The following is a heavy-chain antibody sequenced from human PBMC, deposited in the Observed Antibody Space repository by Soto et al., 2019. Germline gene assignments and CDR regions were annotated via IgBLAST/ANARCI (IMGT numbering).Heavy chain of an antibody. CDR2: IWYDGSNK. Sequence: QVQLVESGGGVVQPGRSLRLSCAPSGFTFSSYGMHWARQAPGKGLAWVAVIWYDGSNKVYADSVKGRFTISRDNSKNTLYLQMNSLRAEDTAVYYCARDLSGDYGALDTWGQGTMVTVSS. CDR3: ARDLSGDYGALDT. D-gene: IGHD4-17*01. CDR1: GFTFSSYG. V-gene: IGHV3-33*01. J-gene: IGHJ3*02.